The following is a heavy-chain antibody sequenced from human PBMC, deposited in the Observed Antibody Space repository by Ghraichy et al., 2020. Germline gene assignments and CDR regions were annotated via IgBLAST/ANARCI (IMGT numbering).Heavy chain of an antibody. CDR3: ARAGYCSSTSCHYYYYGMDV. CDR2: ISSSSSTI. CDR1: GFTFSSYS. D-gene: IGHD2-2*01. V-gene: IGHV3-48*02. J-gene: IGHJ6*02. Sequence: GGSLTLSCAASGFTFSSYSMNWVRQAPGKGLEWVSYISSSSSTIYYADSVKGRFTISRDNAKNSLYLQMNSLRDEDTAVYYCARAGYCSSTSCHYYYYGMDVWGQGTTVTVSS.